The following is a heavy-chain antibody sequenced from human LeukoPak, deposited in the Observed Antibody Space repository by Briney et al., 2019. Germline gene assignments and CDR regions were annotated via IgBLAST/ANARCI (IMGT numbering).Heavy chain of an antibody. J-gene: IGHJ4*02. D-gene: IGHD1-26*01. CDR2: VIPMFGTS. CDR3: ARVVGSGTSNRHFDY. CDR1: GSTFSTYA. Sequence: SVKVSCKASGSTFSTYAFNWVRQAPGPGLEWVGGVIPMFGTSHYAQNFQGRVTITADESTVTAYMELSSLRPEDTAVYYCARVVGSGTSNRHFDYWGQGTLVTVSS. V-gene: IGHV1-69*13.